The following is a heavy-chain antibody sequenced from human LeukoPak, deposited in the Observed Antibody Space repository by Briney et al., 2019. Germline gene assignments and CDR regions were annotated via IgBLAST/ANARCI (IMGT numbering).Heavy chain of an antibody. CDR2: ISAYNGNT. CDR1: GYTFTSYG. J-gene: IGHJ3*02. V-gene: IGHV1-18*01. CDR3: ARVRDGYNDAYDI. D-gene: IGHD5-24*01. Sequence: ATVKVSCKASGYTFTSYGISWVRQAPGQGLEWMGWISAYNGNTNYAQKLQGRVTMTTDTSTSTAYMELRSLRSDDTAVYYCARVRDGYNDAYDIWGQGTMVIVSS.